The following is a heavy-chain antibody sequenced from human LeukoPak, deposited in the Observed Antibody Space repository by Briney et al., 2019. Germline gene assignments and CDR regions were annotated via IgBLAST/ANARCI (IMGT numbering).Heavy chain of an antibody. Sequence: GGSLRLSCAASGFTFSSYAMSWVRQAPGKGLEWVSAISGSGGSTYYADSVKGRFTISRDNSKNTLYLQMNGLRAEDTAVYYCVRYYYDSSGYYWVPNLDYWGQGTLVTVSS. V-gene: IGHV3-23*01. CDR2: ISGSGGST. D-gene: IGHD3-22*01. CDR1: GFTFSSYA. CDR3: VRYYYDSSGYYWVPNLDY. J-gene: IGHJ4*02.